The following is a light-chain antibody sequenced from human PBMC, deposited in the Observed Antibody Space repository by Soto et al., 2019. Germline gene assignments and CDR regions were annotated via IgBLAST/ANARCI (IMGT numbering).Light chain of an antibody. CDR3: ALYMNNEWI. Sequence: QAVVTQEPSFSVSPGGTVTLTCGLSSGSVSTNYYPSWYQQAPGQAPRTLVYMTNSRSPGVSDRFSGSILGNTAALTITGAQAEDESDYYCALYMNNEWIFGGGTKLTVL. V-gene: IGLV8-61*01. J-gene: IGLJ2*01. CDR1: SGSVSTNYY. CDR2: MTN.